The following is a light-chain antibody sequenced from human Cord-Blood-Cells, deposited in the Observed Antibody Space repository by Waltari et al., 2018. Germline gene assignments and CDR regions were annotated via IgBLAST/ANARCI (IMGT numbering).Light chain of an antibody. CDR3: SSYTSSSTYV. CDR2: DVS. V-gene: IGLV2-14*01. CDR1: SSAVGGYNY. Sequence: QSALTPPASVSGSPGQSITISCTGTSSAVGGYNYLSWYQQHPGKAPKLMIYDVSNRPSGVSNRFSGSKSGNTASLTISGLQAEDEADYYCSSYTSSSTYVFGTGTKVTGL. J-gene: IGLJ1*01.